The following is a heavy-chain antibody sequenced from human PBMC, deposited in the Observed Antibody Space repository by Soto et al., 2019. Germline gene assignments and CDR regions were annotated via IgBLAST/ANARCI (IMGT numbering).Heavy chain of an antibody. CDR3: AKVNYCSSTTCYRIGGADV. Sequence: GGSLRLSCAASGFTFSSYAMSWVRQAPGKGLEWVSVISVSGGSTYYADSVKGRFTISRDNSKNTLYLQMNSLRAEDTAVYYCAKVNYCSSTTCYRIGGADVWGQGTTVTVSS. CDR1: GFTFSSYA. J-gene: IGHJ6*02. D-gene: IGHD2-2*02. CDR2: ISVSGGST. V-gene: IGHV3-23*01.